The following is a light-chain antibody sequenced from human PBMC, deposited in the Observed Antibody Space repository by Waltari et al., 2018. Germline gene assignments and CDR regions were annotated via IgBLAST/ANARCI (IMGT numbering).Light chain of an antibody. CDR3: SSYGGRNNLI. CDR2: EVS. J-gene: IGLJ2*01. CDR1: SSDTRYYTY. V-gene: IGLV2-8*01. Sequence: QSPLTQPPSASRSPGQPAPIPCTGTSSDTRYYTYVSWYQQHPGKAPKLMIYEVSKRPSGVPDRFSGSKSGYTASLTVSGLQAEDEAEYYCSSYGGRNNLIFGGGTKLTVL.